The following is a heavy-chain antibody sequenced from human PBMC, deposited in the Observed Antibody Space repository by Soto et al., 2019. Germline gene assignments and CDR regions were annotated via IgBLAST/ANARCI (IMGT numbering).Heavy chain of an antibody. J-gene: IGHJ4*02. CDR2: INSDGSST. CDR3: GSLGIAGISSPN. V-gene: IGHV3-74*01. Sequence: GGSXRLSCAASGFTFSGYWMHWVRQAPGKGLEWVSRINSDGSSTSYADSVKGRFTISRDNAKNTLYLQMNSLRAEDTAVYYCGSLGIAGISSPNWGQGTLVTVSS. D-gene: IGHD6-13*01. CDR1: GFTFSGYW.